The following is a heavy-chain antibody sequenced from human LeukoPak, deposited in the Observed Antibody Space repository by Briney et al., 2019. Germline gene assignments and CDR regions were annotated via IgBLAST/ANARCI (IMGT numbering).Heavy chain of an antibody. CDR1: GFTFSTYA. J-gene: IGHJ4*02. CDR3: VKDSWGFDY. D-gene: IGHD3-16*01. V-gene: IGHV3-64D*06. Sequence: GGSLRLSCAASGFTFSTYAMHWVRQAPGKGLEYVSAISSNGITTYYSESVKGRFTISRDNSKNTLYLQMSSLRAEDTAVYYCVKDSWGFDYWGRGTLVTVSS. CDR2: ISSNGITT.